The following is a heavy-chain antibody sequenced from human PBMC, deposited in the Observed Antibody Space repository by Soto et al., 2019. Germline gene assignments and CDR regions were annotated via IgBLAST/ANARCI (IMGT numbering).Heavy chain of an antibody. V-gene: IGHV1-69*01. J-gene: IGHJ6*02. CDR2: IIPIFGTA. Sequence: QVQLVQSGAEVKKPGSSVKVSCKASGGTFSSYAISWVRQAPGQGLEWMGGIIPIFGTANYAQKFQGRVTITADESTSTAYMELSSLRSEDTALYYCARGRSSSSWYALYYYYGMDVWGQGTTVTVSS. D-gene: IGHD6-13*01. CDR3: ARGRSSSSWYALYYYYGMDV. CDR1: GGTFSSYA.